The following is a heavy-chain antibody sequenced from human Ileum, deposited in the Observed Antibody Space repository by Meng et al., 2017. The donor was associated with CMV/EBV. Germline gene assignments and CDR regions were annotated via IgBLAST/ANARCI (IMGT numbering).Heavy chain of an antibody. CDR3: ARDEWNGSWPTVRVFDS. J-gene: IGHJ4*02. V-gene: IGHV4-39*07. Sequence: LQRTGPGAGLRMPSQTLSLTCTLCGGSISSSGYYWAWIRQPPGKGLEWIGSIYYSVSTYYNPSLKSRVTTSVDTSQNQFSLKLSSVTAADTVVYYCARDEWNGSWPTVRVFDSWGQGTLVTVSS. D-gene: IGHD4-17*01. CDR1: GGSISSSGYY. CDR2: IYYSVST.